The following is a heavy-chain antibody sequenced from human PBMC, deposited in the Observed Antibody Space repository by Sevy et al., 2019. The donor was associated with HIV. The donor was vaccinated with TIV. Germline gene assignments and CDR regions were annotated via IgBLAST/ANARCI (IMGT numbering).Heavy chain of an antibody. D-gene: IGHD2-21*01. V-gene: IGHV3-15*01. Sequence: GGSLRLSCAASGFTFSKAWMTWVRQAPGKGLEWVGHIKSKSDGGTTDYAAPVKDKIRISSDDSKRNLHLQVHSLETEATALYFCAAVVRFFGDPHFEFFDLWGRGTLVTVSS. CDR1: GFTFSKAW. CDR3: AAVVRFFGDPHFEFFDL. J-gene: IGHJ2*01. CDR2: IKSKSDGGTT.